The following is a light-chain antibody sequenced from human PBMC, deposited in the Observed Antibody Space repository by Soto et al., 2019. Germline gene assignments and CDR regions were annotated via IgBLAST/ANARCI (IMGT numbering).Light chain of an antibody. Sequence: DIQMTQSPSTLSASVGDRVTITCRASQSINNWLAWSQQKPGKAPKILIDKASNLDIGVPSRFSGCGSGTDFTLTVSSLQPDDFATYYCQRYHAYWTCGQGTKVEIK. CDR1: QSINNW. J-gene: IGKJ1*01. V-gene: IGKV1-5*03. CDR3: QRYHAYWT. CDR2: KAS.